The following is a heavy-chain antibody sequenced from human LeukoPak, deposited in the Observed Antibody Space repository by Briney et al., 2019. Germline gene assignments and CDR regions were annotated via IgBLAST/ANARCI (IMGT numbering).Heavy chain of an antibody. Sequence: GGSLRLSCAASGITFSSYAMSWVRQAPGKGLEWVSGISGSGRSTFYADSVKGRFTISRDNSKNTLYLQMNSLRAADTAVYYCAKTHYGSGSYYNTFDIWGQGTMVTVSS. D-gene: IGHD3-10*01. J-gene: IGHJ3*02. CDR3: AKTHYGSGSYYNTFDI. V-gene: IGHV3-23*01. CDR1: GITFSSYA. CDR2: ISGSGRST.